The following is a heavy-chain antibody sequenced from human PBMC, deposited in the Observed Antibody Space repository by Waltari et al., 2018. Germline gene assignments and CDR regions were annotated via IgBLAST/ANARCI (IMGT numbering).Heavy chain of an antibody. CDR3: ARRADCSGGSCYSDY. D-gene: IGHD2-15*01. CDR1: GGTFSSSA. V-gene: IGHV1-69*15. J-gene: IGHJ4*02. CDR2: IIPIFGTA. Sequence: QVQLVQSGAEVKKPGSSVKVSCKASGGTFSSSANSWLRQAPGQGLEWMGRIIPIFGTANYAQKFQGRVTITADESTSTAYMELSSLRSEDTAVYYCARRADCSGGSCYSDYWGQGTLVTVSS.